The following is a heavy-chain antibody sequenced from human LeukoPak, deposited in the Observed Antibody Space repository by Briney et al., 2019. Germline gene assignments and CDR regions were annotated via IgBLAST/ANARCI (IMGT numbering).Heavy chain of an antibody. CDR3: ASLRYSSSWYYFDY. CDR1: GYSFTSYW. V-gene: IGHV5-51*01. Sequence: GESLQISCQGSGYSFTSYWIGWVRPMPGKGLEWMGIIYPGDSDTRYSPSFQGQVTISADKSISTAYLQWSSLKASDTAMYYCASLRYSSSWYYFDYWGQGTLVTVSS. CDR2: IYPGDSDT. J-gene: IGHJ4*02. D-gene: IGHD6-13*01.